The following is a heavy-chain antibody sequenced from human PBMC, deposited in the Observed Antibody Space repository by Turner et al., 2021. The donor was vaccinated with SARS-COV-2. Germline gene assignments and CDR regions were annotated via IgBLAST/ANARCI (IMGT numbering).Heavy chain of an antibody. Sequence: QVQLVESGGGVVQPGRYLRLSCAASGFTFSSYGMHWVRQTPGKGLEWVAVIWYDGSNKYYADSVKGRFTISRDNSKNTLYLQMNGLRAEDTALYYCATHIGNFPRGYFDSWGQGTLVTVSS. CDR1: GFTFSSYG. J-gene: IGHJ4*02. CDR3: ATHIGNFPRGYFDS. V-gene: IGHV3-33*01. D-gene: IGHD2-21*01. CDR2: IWYDGSNK.